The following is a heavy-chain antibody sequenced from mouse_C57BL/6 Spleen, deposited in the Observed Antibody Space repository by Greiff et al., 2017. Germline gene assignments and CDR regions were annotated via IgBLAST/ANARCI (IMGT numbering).Heavy chain of an antibody. V-gene: IGHV1-82*01. CDR1: GYAFSSSW. CDR3: AREDHYGSSYWYFDV. J-gene: IGHJ1*03. CDR2: IYPGDGDT. Sequence: VMLVESGPELVKPGASVKISCKASGYAFSSSWMNWVKQRPGKGLEWIGRIYPGDGDTNYNGKFKGKATLTADKSSSTAYMQLSSLTSEDSAVYFCAREDHYGSSYWYFDVWGTGTTVTVSS. D-gene: IGHD1-1*01.